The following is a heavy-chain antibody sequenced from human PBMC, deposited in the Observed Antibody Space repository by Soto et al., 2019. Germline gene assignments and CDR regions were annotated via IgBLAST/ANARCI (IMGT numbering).Heavy chain of an antibody. CDR3: AKARIVATTYGMDV. Sequence: GGSLRLSCAASGFTFSSYGMHWVRQAPGKGLEWVAVISYDGSNKYYADSVKGRFTISRDNSKNTLYLQMNSLRAEDTAVYYCAKARIVATTYGMDVWGQGTTVIVSS. CDR1: GFTFSSYG. V-gene: IGHV3-30*18. J-gene: IGHJ6*02. D-gene: IGHD5-12*01. CDR2: ISYDGSNK.